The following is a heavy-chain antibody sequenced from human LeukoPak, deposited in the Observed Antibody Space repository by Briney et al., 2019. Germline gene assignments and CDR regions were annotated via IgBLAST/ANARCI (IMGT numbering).Heavy chain of an antibody. CDR2: ISNNGGTT. CDR3: VRSSGSMDV. V-gene: IGHV3-64D*06. CDR1: GFIFSSYA. D-gene: IGHD3-10*01. J-gene: IGHJ6*02. Sequence: GGSLRLSCSASGFIFSSYAMYWVRQAPGKGLEYVSAISNNGGTTYYADSVKGRFTISRDNSKNMLYLQMSSLRPEDTAVYYCVRSSGSMDVWGQGTTVTVSS.